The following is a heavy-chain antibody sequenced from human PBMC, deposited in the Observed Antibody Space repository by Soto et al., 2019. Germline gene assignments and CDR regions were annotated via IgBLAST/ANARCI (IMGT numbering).Heavy chain of an antibody. CDR2: INHSGST. D-gene: IGHD3-10*01. Sequence: SETLSLTCAVYGGSFSGYYWTWIRQPPGTGLEWIGEINHSGSTNYNPSLKSRVTISVDTSKNQFSLKLSSVTAADTAVYFCATGRRYYGSGSFAFDIWGQGTMVTVSS. CDR1: GGSFSGYY. CDR3: ATGRRYYGSGSFAFDI. J-gene: IGHJ3*02. V-gene: IGHV4-34*01.